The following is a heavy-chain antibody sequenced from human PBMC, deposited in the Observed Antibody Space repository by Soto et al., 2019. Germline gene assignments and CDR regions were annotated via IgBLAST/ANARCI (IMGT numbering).Heavy chain of an antibody. J-gene: IGHJ4*02. CDR2: ISGSGGST. Sequence: GGSLRLSCAASGFTFSSYAMSWVRQAPGKGLEWVSAISGSGGSTYYADSVKGRFTISRDNSKNTLYLQMNSLRAEDTAVYYCAKDQATYYYGSGRYGFDYWGQGTLVTVSS. D-gene: IGHD3-10*01. V-gene: IGHV3-23*01. CDR1: GFTFSSYA. CDR3: AKDQATYYYGSGRYGFDY.